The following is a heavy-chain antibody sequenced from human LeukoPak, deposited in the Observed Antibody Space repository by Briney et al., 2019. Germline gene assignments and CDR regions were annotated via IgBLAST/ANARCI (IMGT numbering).Heavy chain of an antibody. V-gene: IGHV1-69*06. D-gene: IGHD3-3*01. CDR1: GGTFSSYA. Sequence: SVKVSCKASGGTFSSYAISWVRQAPGQGLEWMGGIIPIFGTANYAQKFQGRVTITADKSTSTAYMELSSLRSEDTAVYYCARVLLLSAYYDFWSGYYGWFDPWGQGTLVTVSS. CDR3: ARVLLLSAYYDFWSGYYGWFDP. CDR2: IIPIFGTA. J-gene: IGHJ5*02.